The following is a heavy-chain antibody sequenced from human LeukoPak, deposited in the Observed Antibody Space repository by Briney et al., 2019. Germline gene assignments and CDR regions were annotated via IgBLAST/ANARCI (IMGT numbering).Heavy chain of an antibody. V-gene: IGHV4-59*08. J-gene: IGHJ3*02. CDR1: GGSISSYY. D-gene: IGHD3-10*01. CDR2: IYYSGST. Sequence: SGTLSLTCTVSGGSISSYYWSWIRQPPGKGLEWIGYIYYSGSTNYNPSLKSRVTISVDTSKNQFSLKLSSVTAADTAVYYCARSPVTMVRGVIVDDAFDIWGQGTMVTVSS. CDR3: ARSPVTMVRGVIVDDAFDI.